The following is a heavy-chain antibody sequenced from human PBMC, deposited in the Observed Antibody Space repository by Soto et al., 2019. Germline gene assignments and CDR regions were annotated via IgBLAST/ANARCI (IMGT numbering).Heavy chain of an antibody. V-gene: IGHV3-33*01. J-gene: IGHJ4*02. Sequence: QVQLVESGGGVVQPGRSLRLSCAASGFTFSSYGMHWVRQAPGKGLEWVAVIWYDGNNKYYADSVKGRFTISRDNSKNTLYLQMNSLRAEDTAVYYCARGGVDDSSGYYPPNFDYWGQGTLVTVSS. CDR2: IWYDGNNK. CDR3: ARGGVDDSSGYYPPNFDY. D-gene: IGHD3-22*01. CDR1: GFTFSSYG.